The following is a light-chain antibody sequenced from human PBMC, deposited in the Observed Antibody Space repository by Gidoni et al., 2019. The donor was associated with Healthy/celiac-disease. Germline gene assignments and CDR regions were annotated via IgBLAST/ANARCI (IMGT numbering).Light chain of an antibody. CDR1: KLGDKY. V-gene: IGLV3-1*01. Sequence: SSHLTPPPPVSVPPGQTASITCSGDKLGDKYACWYQQKPGQSPVLVIYQDSKRPSGIPERFSGSNSGNTATLTISGTQAMDEADYYCQAWDSSTVVVFGGGTKLTVL. J-gene: IGLJ2*01. CDR3: QAWDSSTVVV. CDR2: QDS.